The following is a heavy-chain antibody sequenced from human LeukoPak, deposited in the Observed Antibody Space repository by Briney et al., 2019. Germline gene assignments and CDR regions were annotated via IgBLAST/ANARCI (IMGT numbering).Heavy chain of an antibody. Sequence: ASVKVSCKASGYTFTSYGISWVRQAPGQGLEWMGWISAYNGNTNYAQKLQGRVTMTRDTSTSTVYMELSSLRSEDTAVYYCASSLRFLGPLDVWGKGTTVTVSS. V-gene: IGHV1-18*01. CDR2: ISAYNGNT. D-gene: IGHD3-3*01. J-gene: IGHJ6*03. CDR1: GYTFTSYG. CDR3: ASSLRFLGPLDV.